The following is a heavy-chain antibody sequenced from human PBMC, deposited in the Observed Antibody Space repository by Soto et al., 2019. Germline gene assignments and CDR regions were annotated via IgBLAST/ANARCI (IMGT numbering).Heavy chain of an antibody. V-gene: IGHV3-48*01. Sequence: PGGSLRLSCAASGFTFSSYSMNWVRQAPGKGLEWVSYISSSSSTIYYADSVKGRFTISRDNAKNSLYLQMNSLRAEDTAVYYCARDPHSYEHTQQLKTKINWFDPWGQGTLVTVSS. D-gene: IGHD6-13*01. CDR1: GFTFSSYS. CDR2: ISSSSSTI. CDR3: ARDPHSYEHTQQLKTKINWFDP. J-gene: IGHJ5*02.